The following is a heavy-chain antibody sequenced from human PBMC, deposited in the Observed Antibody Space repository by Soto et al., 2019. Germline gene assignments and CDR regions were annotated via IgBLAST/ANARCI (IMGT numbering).Heavy chain of an antibody. CDR2: IWYDGSNK. D-gene: IGHD2-2*01. V-gene: IGHV3-33*01. J-gene: IGHJ4*02. CDR3: AREGYEGYYFDY. Sequence: QVQLVESGGGVVQPGRSLRLSCAASGFTFSSYGMHWVRQAPGKGLEWVAVIWYDGSNKYYADSVKGRFTISRDNSKNPLYLQRKSLRAEDTAVYACAREGYEGYYFDYWGQGTLVTVSS. CDR1: GFTFSSYG.